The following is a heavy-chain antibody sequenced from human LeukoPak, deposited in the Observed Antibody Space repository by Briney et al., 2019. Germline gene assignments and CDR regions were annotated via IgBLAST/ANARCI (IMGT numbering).Heavy chain of an antibody. J-gene: IGHJ3*02. V-gene: IGHV4-59*12. CDR3: ARDQGSTYYYDSSGPRRTGAFDI. CDR2: IYYSGST. Sequence: SETLSLTPTVSRVSTSDSNWSWIRPPPGKGLEWIGHIYYSGSTNYNPSLKSRVTISVDTSKNQFSLKLSSVTAADTAVYYCARDQGSTYYYDSSGPRRTGAFDIWGQGTMVTVSS. D-gene: IGHD3-22*01. CDR1: RVSTSDSN.